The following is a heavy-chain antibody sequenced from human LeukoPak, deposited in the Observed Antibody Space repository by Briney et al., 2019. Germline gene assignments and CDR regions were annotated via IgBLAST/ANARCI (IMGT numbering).Heavy chain of an antibody. Sequence: GGSLRLSCAASGFTFSSYGMHWVRQAPGKGLEWVAFIRYDGSNKYYADSVKGRFTISRDNSKNTLYLQMNSLRAEDTAVYYCARDPQVGAHAFDIWGQGTMVTVSS. CDR1: GFTFSSYG. J-gene: IGHJ3*02. CDR2: IRYDGSNK. CDR3: ARDPQVGAHAFDI. D-gene: IGHD1-26*01. V-gene: IGHV3-30*02.